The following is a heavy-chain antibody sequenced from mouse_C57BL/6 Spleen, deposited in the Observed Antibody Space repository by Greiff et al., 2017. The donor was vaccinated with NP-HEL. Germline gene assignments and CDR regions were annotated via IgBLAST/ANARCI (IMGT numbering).Heavy chain of an antibody. CDR3: ARGEGYDDYAMDY. CDR1: GYAFSSSW. V-gene: IGHV1-82*01. D-gene: IGHD2-2*01. J-gene: IGHJ4*01. CDR2: IYPGDGDT. Sequence: QVQLQQSGPELVKPGASVKISCKASGYAFSSSWMNWVKQRPGKGLEWIGRIYPGDGDTNYNGKFKGKATLTADKSSSTAYMQLSSLTSEDSAVYFCARGEGYDDYAMDYWGQGTSVTVSS.